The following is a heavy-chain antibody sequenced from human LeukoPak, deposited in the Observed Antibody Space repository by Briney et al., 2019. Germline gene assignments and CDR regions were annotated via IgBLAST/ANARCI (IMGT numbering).Heavy chain of an antibody. V-gene: IGHV3-64*01. Sequence: GGSLRLSCAASGFTFSSYAMHWVRQAPGKGLEYVSAISSNGGSTYYANSVKGRFTISRDNAKNSLYLQMNSLRAEDTAVYYCALGGNDYWGQGTLVTVSS. CDR3: ALGGNDY. J-gene: IGHJ4*02. CDR1: GFTFSSYA. CDR2: ISSNGGST. D-gene: IGHD4-23*01.